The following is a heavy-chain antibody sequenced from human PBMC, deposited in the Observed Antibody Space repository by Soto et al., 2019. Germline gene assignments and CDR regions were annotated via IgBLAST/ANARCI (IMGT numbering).Heavy chain of an antibody. CDR1: GGTFSSYA. D-gene: IGHD2-15*01. CDR3: ARERVQSCSPYYGMDV. V-gene: IGHV1-69*01. CDR2: INPIFGTA. Sequence: QVQLVQSGAVVKKPGSSVKVSCKASGGTFSSYAISWVRQAPGQGLEWMGGINPIFGTANYAQKFQGRVTSPADEPTSTAYMELGSLRSEDTAVYYCARERVQSCSPYYGMDVWGQGTTVTVSS. J-gene: IGHJ6*02.